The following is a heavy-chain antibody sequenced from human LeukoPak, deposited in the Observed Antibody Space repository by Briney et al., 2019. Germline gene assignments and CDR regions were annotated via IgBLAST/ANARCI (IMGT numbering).Heavy chain of an antibody. Sequence: PSETLSLTCTVSGGSISSYYWSWIRQPPGNGREWIGYIYYSVSTNYNPSLKSRFTISVDTAKNQFSLKMRYVTAADTAVYYCARLNRELHNLSYYYGMDVWGQGTTVTVSS. J-gene: IGHJ6*02. D-gene: IGHD3-10*01. CDR2: IYYSVST. CDR1: GGSISSYY. CDR3: ARLNRELHNLSYYYGMDV. V-gene: IGHV4-59*08.